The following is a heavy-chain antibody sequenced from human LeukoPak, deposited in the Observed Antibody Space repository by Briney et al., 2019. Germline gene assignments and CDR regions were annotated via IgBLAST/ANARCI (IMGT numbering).Heavy chain of an antibody. D-gene: IGHD3/OR15-3a*01. CDR2: LYYSGSA. CDR3: ARRIFGLYYFDY. Sequence: SETLSLTCTVSGGSVSSGGNYWSWIRQPPGKGLEWIGYLYYSGSAYYNPSLKSRVTISVDTSKNQFSLKLRSVTAADTAVYYCARRIFGLYYFDYWGQGSLVTVSS. CDR1: GGSVSSGGNY. J-gene: IGHJ4*02. V-gene: IGHV4-61*08.